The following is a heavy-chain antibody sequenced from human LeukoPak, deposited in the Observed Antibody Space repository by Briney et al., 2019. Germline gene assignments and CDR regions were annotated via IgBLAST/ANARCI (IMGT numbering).Heavy chain of an antibody. CDR1: GFTFSSYS. CDR2: ISGSGGST. CDR3: AKDSRIAVAGCFDY. Sequence: GGSLRLSCAASGFTFSSYSMNWVRQAPGKGLEWVSAISGSGGSTYYADSVKGRFTISRDNSKNTLYLQMNSLRAEDTAVYYCAKDSRIAVAGCFDYWGQGTLVTVSS. J-gene: IGHJ4*02. V-gene: IGHV3-23*01. D-gene: IGHD6-19*01.